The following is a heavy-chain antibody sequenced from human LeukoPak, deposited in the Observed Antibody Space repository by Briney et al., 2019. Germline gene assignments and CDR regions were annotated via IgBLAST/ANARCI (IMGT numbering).Heavy chain of an antibody. D-gene: IGHD4-11*01. CDR2: TSSSSSYI. V-gene: IGHV3-21*01. CDR1: GFTFSSYS. Sequence: GGSLRLSCAASGFTFSSYSMNWVRQAPGKGLEWVSSTSSSSSYIYYADSVKGRFTISRDNAKNSLYLQMNSLRAEDTAVYYCARDVRQSFMDVWGQGTTVTVSS. J-gene: IGHJ6*02. CDR3: ARDVRQSFMDV.